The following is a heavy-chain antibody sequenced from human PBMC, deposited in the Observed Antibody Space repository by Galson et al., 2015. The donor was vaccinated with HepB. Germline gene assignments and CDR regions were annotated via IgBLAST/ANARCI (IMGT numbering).Heavy chain of an antibody. CDR2: INWNGGST. Sequence: SLRLSCAASGFTFDDYGMSWVRQAPGKGLEWVSGINWNGGSTGYADSVKGRFTISRDNAKNSLYLQMNSLRAEDTALYHCARRGDYCDSSGYIQYYFDYWGQGTLVTVSS. J-gene: IGHJ4*02. V-gene: IGHV3-20*01. CDR1: GFTFDDYG. D-gene: IGHD3-22*01. CDR3: ARRGDYCDSSGYIQYYFDY.